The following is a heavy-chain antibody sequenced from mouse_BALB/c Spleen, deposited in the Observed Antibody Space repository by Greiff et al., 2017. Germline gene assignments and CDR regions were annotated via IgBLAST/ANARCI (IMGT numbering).Heavy chain of an antibody. CDR2: ISDGGSYT. CDR3: ARGVRGAMDY. CDR1: GFTFSDYY. D-gene: IGHD5-1*01. J-gene: IGHJ4*01. V-gene: IGHV5-4*02. Sequence: EVKVVESGGGLVKPGGSLKLSCAASGFTFSDYYMYWVRQTPEKRLEWVATISDGGSYTYYPDSVKGRFTISRDNAKNNLYLQMSSLKSEDTAMYYCARGVRGAMDYWGQGTSVTVSS.